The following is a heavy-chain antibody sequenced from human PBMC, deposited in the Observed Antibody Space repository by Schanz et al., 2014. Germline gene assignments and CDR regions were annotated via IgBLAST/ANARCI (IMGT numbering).Heavy chain of an antibody. CDR1: GYTFSDYY. J-gene: IGHJ6*02. CDR3: ARDDRAYYYGMDV. V-gene: IGHV1-2*04. CDR2: INPNTGGT. Sequence: QVQLVQSGAEVKKPGASVKVSCKASGYTFSDYYIHWVRQAPGQGLEWMGWINPNTGGTNFAQKLQGWVTVTRDTSISTVYRELSRVTYEDTAVYYCARDDRAYYYGMDVWGQGTTVTVSS. D-gene: IGHD3-22*01.